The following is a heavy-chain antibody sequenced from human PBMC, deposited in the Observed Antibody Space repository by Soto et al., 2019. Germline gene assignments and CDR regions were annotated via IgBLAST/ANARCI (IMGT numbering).Heavy chain of an antibody. CDR1: GGSISSYS. CDR2: IYHSGST. V-gene: IGHV4-59*04. J-gene: IGHJ6*02. CDR3: ASTRRDGYNNHYYYYGMDV. Sequence: SETLSLTCTVSGGSISSYSWSWIRQPPGKGREWIGYIYHSGSTYYNPSLKSRVTISVDRSKNQFSLKLSSVTAEDTAVYYCASTRRDGYNNHYYYYGMDVWGQGTTVTVSS. D-gene: IGHD5-12*01.